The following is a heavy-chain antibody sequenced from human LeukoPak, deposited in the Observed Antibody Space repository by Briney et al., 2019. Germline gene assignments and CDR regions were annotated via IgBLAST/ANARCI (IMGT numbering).Heavy chain of an antibody. CDR3: AKSVYHSGNY. CDR2: LSGSGAST. V-gene: IGHV3-23*01. CDR1: AFTFGNYA. D-gene: IGHD3-10*01. Sequence: GGSLRLSCAASAFTFGNYAMNWVRQAPGKGLEWVSGLSGSGASTYYADSVKGRFTISRDNSKNTLYLQMNRLRAGDTAVYYCAKSVYHSGNYWGQGTLVTVSS. J-gene: IGHJ4*02.